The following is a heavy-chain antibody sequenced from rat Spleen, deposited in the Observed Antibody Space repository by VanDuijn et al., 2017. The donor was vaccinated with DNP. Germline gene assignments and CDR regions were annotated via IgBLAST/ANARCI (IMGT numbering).Heavy chain of an antibody. CDR1: GFTFNTYW. V-gene: IGHV5-58*01. J-gene: IGHJ4*01. Sequence: EVQLVETGGDLVPPGRSLKLSCVASGFTFNTYWMFWIRQAPGKGLEWVATINPDGSNTYCQDSVKGRFTISRDNAENTVYLEMNSLRSEDTATYYCTTFEGRDAWGQGTSVTVSS. CDR2: INPDGSNT. CDR3: TTFEGRDA. D-gene: IGHD1-11*01.